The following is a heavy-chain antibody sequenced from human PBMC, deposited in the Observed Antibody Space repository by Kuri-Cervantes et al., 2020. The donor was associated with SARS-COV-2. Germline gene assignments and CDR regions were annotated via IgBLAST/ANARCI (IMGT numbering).Heavy chain of an antibody. D-gene: IGHD6-6*01. J-gene: IGHJ2*01. Sequence: ESLKISCTASGGSISSSSYYWGWIRQPPGKGLEWIGSIYYSGSTYYNPSLKSRVTISVDTSKNQFSLKLSSVTAADTAVYYCARQGGQLVLHWYFDLWGRGTLVTVSS. CDR2: IYYSGST. CDR1: GGSISSSSYY. V-gene: IGHV4-39*01. CDR3: ARQGGQLVLHWYFDL.